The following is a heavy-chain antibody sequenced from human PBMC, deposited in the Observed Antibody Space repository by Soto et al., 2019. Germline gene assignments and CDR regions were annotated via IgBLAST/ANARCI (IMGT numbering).Heavy chain of an antibody. CDR2: IYHSGTT. D-gene: IGHD5-18*01. CDR3: AKDSGYNYGYFRWFDP. Sequence: ALSHTYTVSGGSIRTGVYYWCWIGQHPGKGLEWIGYIYHSGTTYYNPSLKSRVTISVDTSKSQFSLKLSSVTAADTAVYYCAKDSGYNYGYFRWFDPWGQGTLVT. J-gene: IGHJ5*02. CDR1: GGSIRTGVYY. V-gene: IGHV4-31*03.